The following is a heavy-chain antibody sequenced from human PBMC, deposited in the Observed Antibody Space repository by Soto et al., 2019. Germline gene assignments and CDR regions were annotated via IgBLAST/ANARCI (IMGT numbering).Heavy chain of an antibody. Sequence: GGSLRLSCAASGFTFSSYAMSWVRQAPGKGLEWVSAISGSGGSTYYADSAKGRFTISRDNSKNTLYLQMNSLRSEDTAVYYCARGSIFSVDTAMVTSSYYFDYWGQGTLVTVSS. J-gene: IGHJ4*02. D-gene: IGHD5-18*01. CDR1: GFTFSSYA. CDR2: ISGSGGST. V-gene: IGHV3-23*01. CDR3: ARGSIFSVDTAMVTSSYYFDY.